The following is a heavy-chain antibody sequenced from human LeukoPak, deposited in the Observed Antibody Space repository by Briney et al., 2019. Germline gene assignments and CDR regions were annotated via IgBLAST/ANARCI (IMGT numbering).Heavy chain of an antibody. J-gene: IGHJ3*02. CDR2: ISGSGGST. V-gene: IGHV3-23*01. Sequence: PGGSLRLSCAASGFTFSTFAMHWVRQAPGKGLEWVSAISGSGGSTYYADSVKGRFTVSRDNSKNTLYLQMNSLRAEDTAVYYCAKRAIVVVEGHGAFDIWGQGTMVTVSS. D-gene: IGHD3-22*01. CDR3: AKRAIVVVEGHGAFDI. CDR1: GFTFSTFA.